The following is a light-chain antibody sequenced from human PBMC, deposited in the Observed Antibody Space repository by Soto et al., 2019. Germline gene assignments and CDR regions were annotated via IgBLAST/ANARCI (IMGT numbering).Light chain of an antibody. CDR1: SSDVGNYKY. V-gene: IGLV2-14*01. J-gene: IGLJ1*01. CDR3: FSYTSSGTYV. Sequence: QSGLTKPASVSGSPGRSITISCTGTSSDVGNYKYVSWYQQHPGKAPKLMIYEVSNRPSGVSNRFSGSKSGNTASLTISGLQAEDETDYYCFSYTSSGTYVFGTGTKVTVL. CDR2: EVS.